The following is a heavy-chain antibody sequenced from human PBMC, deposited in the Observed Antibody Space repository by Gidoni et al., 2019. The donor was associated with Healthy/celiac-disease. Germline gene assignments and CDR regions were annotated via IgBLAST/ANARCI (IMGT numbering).Heavy chain of an antibody. Sequence: EVQLVESGGGLVKPGGSLRLSCAASGFTFSSYSMNWVRQAPGKGLEWVSSISSSSSYIYYADSVKGRFTISRDNAKNSLYLQMNSRRAEDTAVYYCARYKYTSYYYDSSGYQEADYYYGMDVWGQGTTVTVSS. CDR3: ARYKYTSYYYDSSGYQEADYYYGMDV. D-gene: IGHD3-22*01. V-gene: IGHV3-21*01. CDR1: GFTFSSYS. J-gene: IGHJ6*02. CDR2: ISSSSSYI.